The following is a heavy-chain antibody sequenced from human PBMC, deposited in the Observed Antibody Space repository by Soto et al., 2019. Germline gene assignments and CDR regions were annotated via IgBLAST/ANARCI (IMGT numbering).Heavy chain of an antibody. D-gene: IGHD2-8*01. J-gene: IGHJ3*02. Sequence: ASVKVSCKASGYTFTSYAMHWVRQAPGQRLEWMGWINAGNGNTKYSQKFQGRVTMTEDTSTDTAYMELSSLRSEDTAVYYCATDVCTNGVCYLNDAFDIWGQGTMVTVSS. CDR3: ATDVCTNGVCYLNDAFDI. V-gene: IGHV1-3*01. CDR1: GYTFTSYA. CDR2: INAGNGNT.